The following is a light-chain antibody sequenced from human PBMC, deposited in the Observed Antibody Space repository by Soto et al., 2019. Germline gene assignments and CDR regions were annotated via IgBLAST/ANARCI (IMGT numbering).Light chain of an antibody. CDR2: AVS. Sequence: TEPASVAGSPGQSITMSCTGTSSDFGLYDYVSWYQQHPGKAPQLMIYAVSNRPSGVSNRFSASKSGNTASLFISGLQAEDEADYYCSSYTSDSSYVFGSGTKVTVL. V-gene: IGLV2-14*01. J-gene: IGLJ1*01. CDR1: SSDFGLYDY. CDR3: SSYTSDSSYV.